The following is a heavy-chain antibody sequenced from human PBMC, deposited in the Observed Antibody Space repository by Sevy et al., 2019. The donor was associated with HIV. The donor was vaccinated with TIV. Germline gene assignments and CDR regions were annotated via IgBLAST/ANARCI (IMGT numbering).Heavy chain of an antibody. V-gene: IGHV4-31*03. CDR2: IYYSGST. CDR3: ARVPKPFLGTTSCYFDY. J-gene: IGHJ4*02. D-gene: IGHD1-7*01. CDR1: GGSISSGGYY. Sequence: SETLSLTCTVSGGSISSGGYYWSWIRQHPGKGLEWIGYIYYSGSTYYNPSLKSRVTISVDTSKNQFSLKLSSVTAADTAVYYCARVPKPFLGTTSCYFDYRGQGTLVTVSS.